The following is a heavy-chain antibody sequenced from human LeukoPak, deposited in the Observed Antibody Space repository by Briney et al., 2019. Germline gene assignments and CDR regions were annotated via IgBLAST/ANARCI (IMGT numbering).Heavy chain of an antibody. CDR2: ISGSGGST. CDR1: GFTFSSYA. J-gene: IGHJ5*02. CDR3: AKDPNLKSSGLYNWFDP. V-gene: IGHV3-23*01. D-gene: IGHD3-22*01. Sequence: GGSLRFSCAASGFTFSSYAMSWVRQAPGKGLEWVSAISGSGGSTYYADSVKGRFTISRDNSKNTLYLQMNSLRAEDTAVYYCAKDPNLKSSGLYNWFDPWGQGTLVTVSS.